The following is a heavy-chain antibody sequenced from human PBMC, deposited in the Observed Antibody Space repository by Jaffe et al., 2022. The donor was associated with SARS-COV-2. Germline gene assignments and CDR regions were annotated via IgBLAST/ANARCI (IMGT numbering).Heavy chain of an antibody. D-gene: IGHD3-16*02. CDR3: ARDRSYSMDV. V-gene: IGHV3-74*03. CDR2: IQSDGSGT. CDR1: DLTFSNSW. Sequence: EVHLVESGGGLVQPGGSLRLSCAASDLTFSNSWMHWVRQAPGKGLVWVSRIQSDGSGTTYADSVKGRFTISRDNAKNTVYLQMNSLRAEDTAVYYCARDRSYSMDVWGQGTTVTVSS. J-gene: IGHJ6*02.